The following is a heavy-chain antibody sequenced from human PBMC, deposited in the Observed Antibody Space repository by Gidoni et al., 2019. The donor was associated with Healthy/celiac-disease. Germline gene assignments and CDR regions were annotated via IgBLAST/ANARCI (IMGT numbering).Heavy chain of an antibody. CDR2: IYYSGST. D-gene: IGHD2-8*01. Sequence: QVQLQESGPGLVKPSQTLSLTCTFSGGSISRGGYYWSWSRQHPGKGLAWSGYIYYSGSTYYNPSLKGRVTISVDTSKNQFSLKLSSVTAADTAVYYCARVPGTNGVCYNYYYMDVWGKGTTVTVSS. J-gene: IGHJ6*03. V-gene: IGHV4-31*03. CDR3: ARVPGTNGVCYNYYYMDV. CDR1: GGSISRGGYY.